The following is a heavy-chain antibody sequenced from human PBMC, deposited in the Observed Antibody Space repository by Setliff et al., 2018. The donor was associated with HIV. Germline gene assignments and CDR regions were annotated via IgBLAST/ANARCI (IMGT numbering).Heavy chain of an antibody. CDR3: AGSRGYFVQAD. Sequence: GGSLRLSCAASGFAFSTYWMSWVRQAPGKGLEWVAIIKQDERRYEDSVQGRFTISRDDARNSLYLQMNNLRVEDTAVYYCAGSRGYFVQADWGQGTLVTVSS. CDR2: IKQDER. CDR1: GFAFSTYW. V-gene: IGHV3-7*01. D-gene: IGHD3-22*01. J-gene: IGHJ4*02.